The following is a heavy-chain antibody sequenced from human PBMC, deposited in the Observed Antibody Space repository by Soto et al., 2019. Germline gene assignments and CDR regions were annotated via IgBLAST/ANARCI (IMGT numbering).Heavy chain of an antibody. D-gene: IGHD1-26*01. CDR2: IYYSGST. Sequence: SETLSLTCTVSGGSVSSGSYYWSWIRQPPGKGLEWIGYIYYSGSTNYNPSLKSRVTISVDTSKNQFSLKLSSVTAADTAVYYCARGEWELFPRLDYWGQGTLVTVSS. J-gene: IGHJ4*02. V-gene: IGHV4-61*01. CDR3: ARGEWELFPRLDY. CDR1: GGSVSSGSYY.